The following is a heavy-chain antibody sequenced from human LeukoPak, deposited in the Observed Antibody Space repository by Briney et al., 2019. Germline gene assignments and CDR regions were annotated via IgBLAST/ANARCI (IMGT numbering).Heavy chain of an antibody. CDR1: GYTFTSYD. CDR3: ARTLPGGVVDY. CDR2: MNPNSANT. J-gene: IGHJ4*02. D-gene: IGHD1-14*01. V-gene: IGHV1-8*03. Sequence: ASVKVSCKASGYTFTSYDISWVRQATGQGLEWMGWMNPNSANTGYAQKFQGRVTIGRDTSKSTAYMELSSLRSGDTAVYYCARTLPGGVVDYWGQGTLVTVSS.